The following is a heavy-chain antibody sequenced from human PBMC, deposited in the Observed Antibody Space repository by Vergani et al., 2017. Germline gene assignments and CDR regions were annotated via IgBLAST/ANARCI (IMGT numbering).Heavy chain of an antibody. CDR1: GGSIRSTFYY. CDR3: AGHKEQLVPGNYYYYYYMDV. Sequence: QLQLQESDPGLVKPSETLSLTCTVSGGSIRSTFYYWGWIRQPPGKGLEWIGTIYYSGSTYYNPSLKSRVTISVDTSKNQFSRKLNAVTAADTAVYYCAGHKEQLVPGNYYYYYYMDVWGKGTTVTVSS. V-gene: IGHV4-39*01. D-gene: IGHD6-13*01. J-gene: IGHJ6*03. CDR2: IYYSGST.